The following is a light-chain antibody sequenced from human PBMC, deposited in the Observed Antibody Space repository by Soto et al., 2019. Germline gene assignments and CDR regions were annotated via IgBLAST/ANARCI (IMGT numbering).Light chain of an antibody. CDR1: QSISTY. J-gene: IGKJ4*01. Sequence: DIQMTQSPSSLSASVGDRVTIACRASQSISTYLSWYQQKPGKAPNLLIYAASNLQSGVPSRFSGRGSGTDFTLTISSLQPEDFVTYYCLQSYSAPLTFGGGTKVDIK. V-gene: IGKV1-39*01. CDR3: LQSYSAPLT. CDR2: AAS.